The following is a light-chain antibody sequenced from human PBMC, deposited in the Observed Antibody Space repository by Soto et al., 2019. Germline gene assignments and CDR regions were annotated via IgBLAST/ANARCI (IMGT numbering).Light chain of an antibody. CDR2: EGT. CDR1: SSDVGAYNL. CDR3: CSYAGSRTFV. V-gene: IGLV2-23*01. J-gene: IGLJ3*02. Sequence: QSALPQPASVSGSPGQSITVSCTGTSSDVGAYNLVSWYQQHPGKAPTLIIYEGTKRPSGISHRFSGSKSDNTASLTISGLRDEDEAHYHCCSYAGSRTFVFGGGTKLTVL.